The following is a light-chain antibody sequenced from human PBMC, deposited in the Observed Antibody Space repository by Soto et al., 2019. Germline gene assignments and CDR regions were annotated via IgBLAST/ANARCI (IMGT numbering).Light chain of an antibody. CDR2: DAS. V-gene: IGKV1-33*01. CDR1: QDISNY. Sequence: DLQMTQSPSSLSASVGDRVTITCQASQDISNYLNWYQQRPGKAPKLLIYDASNLETGVPSRFSGSGSGTDFTFTISSLQPEDFATYHCQQYDSLFTFGPGTKVDIK. J-gene: IGKJ3*01. CDR3: QQYDSLFT.